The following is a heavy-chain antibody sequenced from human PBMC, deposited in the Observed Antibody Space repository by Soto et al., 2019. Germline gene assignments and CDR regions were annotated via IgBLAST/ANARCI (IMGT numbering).Heavy chain of an antibody. D-gene: IGHD6-19*01. Sequence: SPTLSLPCAISGNSVSNNSAAWNWVGQSPSRGLEWLGRTYYRSKWYNDYAVSVKSRITIDPDTSKNQFSLQLNSVTPDDTAVYYCARAVAATANAFVSWGQGTVVTVSS. CDR2: TYYRSKWYN. CDR3: ARAVAATANAFVS. J-gene: IGHJ3*02. V-gene: IGHV6-1*01. CDR1: GNSVSNNSAA.